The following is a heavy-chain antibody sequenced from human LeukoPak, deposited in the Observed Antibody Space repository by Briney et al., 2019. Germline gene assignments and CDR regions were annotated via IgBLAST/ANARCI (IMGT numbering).Heavy chain of an antibody. D-gene: IGHD3-10*01. V-gene: IGHV4-34*01. J-gene: IGHJ4*02. Sequence: SETLSLTCAVYGGSLSGYYWSWIRQPPGKGLEWIGEINHSGSTNYNPSLKSRVTISVDTSKNQFSLKLSSVTAADTAVYYCARGPSAAAVIPFDYWGQGTLVTVSS. CDR3: ARGPSAAAVIPFDY. CDR2: INHSGST. CDR1: GGSLSGYY.